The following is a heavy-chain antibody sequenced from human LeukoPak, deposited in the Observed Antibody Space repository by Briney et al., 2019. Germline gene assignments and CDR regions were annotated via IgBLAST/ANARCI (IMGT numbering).Heavy chain of an antibody. D-gene: IGHD4-17*01. CDR1: GVSISSGD. J-gene: IGHJ4*02. V-gene: IGHV3-30-3*01. Sequence: LSLTCTVSGVSISSGDYYWGWIRQAPGKGLEWVAVISYDGSNKYYADSVKGRFTISRDNSKNTLYLQMNSLRAEDTAVYYCARVKSSYGDQYYFDYWGQGTLVTVSS. CDR3: ARVKSSYGDQYYFDY. CDR2: ISYDGSNK.